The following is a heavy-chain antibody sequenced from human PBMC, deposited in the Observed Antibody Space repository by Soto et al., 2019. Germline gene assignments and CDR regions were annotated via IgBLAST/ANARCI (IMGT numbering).Heavy chain of an antibody. CDR2: INSDGGTT. D-gene: IGHD5-18*01. CDR1: GFTFSSYW. Sequence: EVQLVESGGGLVQPGGSLRLSCAASGFTFSSYWMHWVRQAPGKGLVWVSRINSDGGTTNQADSAKGRFAISRDNAKNTVFLHMDSLRAEDTAVYYCARGIQNRYGMEVWGQWTAVTVSS. V-gene: IGHV3-74*01. CDR3: ARGIQNRYGMEV. J-gene: IGHJ6*02.